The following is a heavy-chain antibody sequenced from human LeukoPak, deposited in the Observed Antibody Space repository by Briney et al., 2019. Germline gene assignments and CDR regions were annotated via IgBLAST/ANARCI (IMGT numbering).Heavy chain of an antibody. V-gene: IGHV3-21*01. D-gene: IGHD7-27*01. CDR2: LSGSSSYI. Sequence: GGSLRLSCAVSGFTFSSYSMNWVRQAPGKGLEWVSSLSGSSSYIYYADSVKGRFTISRDNARNSLHLQMNSLSAEDTAVYYCATVPGDYWGQGTLVTVSS. CDR3: ATVPGDY. J-gene: IGHJ4*02. CDR1: GFTFSSYS.